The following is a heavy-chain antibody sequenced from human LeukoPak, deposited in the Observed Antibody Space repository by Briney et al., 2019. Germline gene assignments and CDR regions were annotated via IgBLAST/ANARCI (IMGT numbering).Heavy chain of an antibody. Sequence: SETLSFTCTVSTDSITTYYWTWVRQPPGKGLEYIGYVYYTGSTNYNPSLKSRATISLDTSKNQFSLKLTSVTAADTAVYYCAGDPPGSGSYLDYWGQGTLVTVSS. CDR3: AGDPPGSGSYLDY. D-gene: IGHD3-10*01. CDR2: VYYTGST. V-gene: IGHV4-59*01. J-gene: IGHJ4*02. CDR1: TDSITTYY.